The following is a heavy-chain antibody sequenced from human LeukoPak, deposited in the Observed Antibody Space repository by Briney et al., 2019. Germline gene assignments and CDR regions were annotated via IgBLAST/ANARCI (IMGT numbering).Heavy chain of an antibody. CDR1: GYTFTSYG. D-gene: IGHD1-1*01. CDR2: ISAYNGNT. Sequence: ASVKVSFKASGYTFTSYGISWVRQAPGQGLEWMGWISAYNGNTNYAQKLQGRVTMTTDTSTSTAYMELRSLRSDDTAVYYCARELRYNWNDILDYWGQGTLVTVSS. V-gene: IGHV1-18*04. J-gene: IGHJ4*02. CDR3: ARELRYNWNDILDY.